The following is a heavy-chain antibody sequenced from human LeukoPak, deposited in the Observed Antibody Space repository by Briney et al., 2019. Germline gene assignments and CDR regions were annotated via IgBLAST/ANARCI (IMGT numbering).Heavy chain of an antibody. J-gene: IGHJ6*03. D-gene: IGHD2-2*01. V-gene: IGHV4-59*01. Sequence: PSETLSLTCTLSGGSISSYHWSWIRQPPGEGLEWIGYIYYSGSSSYNPSLKSRVTMSVDTSKNQLSLKLSSVTAADTAVYYCARLYCSSNTGYHIDVWVKGTTVTVSS. CDR2: IYYSGSS. CDR3: ARLYCSSNTGYHIDV. CDR1: GGSISSYH.